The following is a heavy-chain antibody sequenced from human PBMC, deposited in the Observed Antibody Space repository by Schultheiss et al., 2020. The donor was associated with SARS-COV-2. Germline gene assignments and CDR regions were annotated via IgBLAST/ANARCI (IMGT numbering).Heavy chain of an antibody. D-gene: IGHD1-26*01. CDR1: GFTFSDYY. CDR3: ARGGSTKATF. J-gene: IGHJ6*02. V-gene: IGHV3-53*01. Sequence: GGSLRLSCSASGFTFSDYYMTWIRQAPGKGLAWVSVIYSDEITQYADSVKGRFAISRDNSKNTLYLQMNSLTSEDTAVYYCARGGSTKATFWGQGTTVTVSS. CDR2: IYSDEIT.